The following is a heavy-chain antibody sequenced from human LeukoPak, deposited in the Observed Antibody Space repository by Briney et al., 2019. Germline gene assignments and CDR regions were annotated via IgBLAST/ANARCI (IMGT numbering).Heavy chain of an antibody. Sequence: GGSLRLSCAASGLTVSSNYMSWVRQAPGKGLEWVSVIYSGGSTYYADSVKGRFTISRDNSKNTLYLQMNSLRAEDTAVYYCARPVPSSGWYSSDAFDIWGQGTMVTVSS. J-gene: IGHJ3*02. CDR3: ARPVPSSGWYSSDAFDI. D-gene: IGHD6-19*01. V-gene: IGHV3-66*04. CDR2: IYSGGST. CDR1: GLTVSSNY.